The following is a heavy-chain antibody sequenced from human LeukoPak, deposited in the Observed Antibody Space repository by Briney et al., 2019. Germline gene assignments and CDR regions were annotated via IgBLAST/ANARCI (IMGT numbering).Heavy chain of an antibody. D-gene: IGHD5-12*01. Sequence: KPSETLTLLCTVSGDSLGSRDYYWAWIRQPPGKGLEWIGSIYYSGSTYYNPSLKSRVTISVDTSKNQFSLRLSSVTAADTAVYYCARQSGYTYSRFVYWGRGTLVTVSS. CDR3: ARQSGYTYSRFVY. CDR2: IYYSGST. J-gene: IGHJ4*02. CDR1: GDSLGSRDYY. V-gene: IGHV4-39*01.